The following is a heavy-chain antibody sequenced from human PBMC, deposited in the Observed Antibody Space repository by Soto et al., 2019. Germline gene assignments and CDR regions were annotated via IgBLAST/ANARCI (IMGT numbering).Heavy chain of an antibody. CDR3: ARSIHKGFIEVDGTSEYFQH. J-gene: IGHJ1*01. Sequence: DSVKVSCKASGYTFTSYAMNWVRQAPGQGLEWMGWINTNTGNPTYAQGFTGRFVFSLDTSVSTAYLQICSLKDEDTAVYYCARSIHKGFIEVDGTSEYFQHCGQGNLVTVSS. V-gene: IGHV7-4-1*01. CDR2: INTNTGNP. D-gene: IGHD6-19*01. CDR1: GYTFTSYA.